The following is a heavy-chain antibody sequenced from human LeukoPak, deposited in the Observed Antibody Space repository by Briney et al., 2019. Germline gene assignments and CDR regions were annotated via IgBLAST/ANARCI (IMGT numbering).Heavy chain of an antibody. J-gene: IGHJ4*02. V-gene: IGHV3-30-3*01. CDR2: ISYDGSNK. CDR1: GFIFSSYA. CDR3: ARETARSFDY. Sequence: GGSLRLSCAASGFIFSSYAMHWVRQAPGKGLEWVTVISYDGSNKYYADSVEGRFTVSRDNSKNTLCLQMNSLRAEDTAVYYCARETARSFDYWGQGTLVTVSS.